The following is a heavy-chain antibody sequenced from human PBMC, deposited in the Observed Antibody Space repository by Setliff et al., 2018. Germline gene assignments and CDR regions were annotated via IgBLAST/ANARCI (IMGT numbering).Heavy chain of an antibody. CDR2: IIPIFGTA. Sequence: GASVKVSCKASGATFSSYAISWVRQAPGQGLEWMGRIIPIFGTANYAQKFQGRVTITADKSTSTAYMELSSLRSEDTAVYYCARAPSSTVINWFDSWGQGTLVTVSS. D-gene: IGHD3-22*01. CDR1: GATFSSYA. V-gene: IGHV1-69*06. CDR3: ARAPSSTVINWFDS. J-gene: IGHJ5*01.